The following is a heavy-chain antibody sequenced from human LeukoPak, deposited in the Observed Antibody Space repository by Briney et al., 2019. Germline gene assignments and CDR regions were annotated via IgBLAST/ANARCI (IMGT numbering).Heavy chain of an antibody. J-gene: IGHJ4*02. Sequence: AGESLQIPCQGSGSSFTTYWIGWVRQLPGKGLEWMGIIYPADSDTRNSPSFQGQVTISADKSISTAYLQWSSLKASDTAMYYCARTYGSSSVDYWGQGTLVTVSS. CDR3: ARTYGSSSVDY. CDR1: GSSFTTYW. D-gene: IGHD6-6*01. CDR2: IYPADSDT. V-gene: IGHV5-51*01.